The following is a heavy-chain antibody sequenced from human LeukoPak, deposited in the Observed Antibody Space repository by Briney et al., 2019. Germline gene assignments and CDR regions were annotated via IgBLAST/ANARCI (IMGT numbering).Heavy chain of an antibody. CDR2: MNPASGNT. CDR1: GYTFTSYD. J-gene: IGHJ3*02. Sequence: GASVKVPCKASGYTFTSYDINWVRQATGQGLEWMGYMNPASGNTGYAQKFQGRVTMTTDTSISTACMELSSLRSEDTAVYYCARVPREIASIWGQGTMVTVSS. D-gene: IGHD3-16*02. V-gene: IGHV1-8*01. CDR3: ARVPREIASI.